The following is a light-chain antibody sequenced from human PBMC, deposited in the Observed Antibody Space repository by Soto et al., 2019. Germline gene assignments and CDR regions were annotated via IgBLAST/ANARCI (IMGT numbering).Light chain of an antibody. V-gene: IGLV1-47*01. CDR2: RNN. Sequence: QSMLTQPPSASGTPGQRVTISCSGSSSNIGSNYVYWYQQLPGTAPKLLIYRNNQRPSGVPDRFSGSKSGTSASLAISGLRSEDEADYYCAAWDDSLKVFGTGTKVTVL. CDR3: AAWDDSLKV. J-gene: IGLJ1*01. CDR1: SSNIGSNY.